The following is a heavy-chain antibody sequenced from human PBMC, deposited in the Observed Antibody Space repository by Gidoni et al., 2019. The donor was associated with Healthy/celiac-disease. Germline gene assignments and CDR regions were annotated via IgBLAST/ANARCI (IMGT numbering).Heavy chain of an antibody. D-gene: IGHD3-3*01. J-gene: IGHJ6*02. V-gene: IGHV1-3*01. CDR3: AREGDFWSGYRYYYYGMDV. Sequence: QVQLVQSGAEVKKPGASVKVSCKASGYTFTSYAMHWVRQAPGQRLEWMGWINAGNGNTKYSQKFQGRVTITRDTSASTAYMELSSLRSEDTAVYYCAREGDFWSGYRYYYYGMDVWGQGTTVTVSS. CDR1: GYTFTSYA. CDR2: INAGNGNT.